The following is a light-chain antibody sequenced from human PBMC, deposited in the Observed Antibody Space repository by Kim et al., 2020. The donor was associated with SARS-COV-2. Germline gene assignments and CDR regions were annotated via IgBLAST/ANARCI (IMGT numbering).Light chain of an antibody. CDR1: QSVSSY. V-gene: IGKV3-11*01. Sequence: LSPGERATLSCRASQSVSSYLAWYQQKPGQVPRLLIYDASKRATGIPARFSGSGSGTDFTLTISRLEPEDFAVFYCQQRSNWPITFGQGTRLEIK. CDR2: DAS. J-gene: IGKJ5*01. CDR3: QQRSNWPIT.